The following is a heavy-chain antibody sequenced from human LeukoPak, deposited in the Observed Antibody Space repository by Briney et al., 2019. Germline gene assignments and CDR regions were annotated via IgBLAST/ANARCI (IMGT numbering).Heavy chain of an antibody. V-gene: IGHV1-8*01. CDR2: MNPNSGNT. D-gene: IGHD5-12*01. J-gene: IGHJ4*02. Sequence: ASVKVSCKASGYTFTSYDTNWVRQATGQGLEWMGWMNPNSGNTGYAQKFQGRVTMTRNTSISTAHMELSSLRSDDTAVYYCARTSHYVDIAATIPYGIYYFDYWGQGTLVTVSS. CDR3: ARTSHYVDIAATIPYGIYYFDY. CDR1: GYTFTSYD.